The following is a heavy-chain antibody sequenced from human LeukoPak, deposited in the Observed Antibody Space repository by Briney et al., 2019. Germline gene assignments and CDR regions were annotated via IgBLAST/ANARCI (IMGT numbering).Heavy chain of an antibody. V-gene: IGHV3-23*01. CDR3: AKSGVRYYDSSGYYEDLDY. CDR1: RFTFSSYA. D-gene: IGHD3-22*01. CDR2: ISGSGGST. Sequence: GGSLRLSCAASRFTFSSYAMSWVRQAPGKGLEWVSAISGSGGSTYYADSVKGRFTISRDNSKNTLYLQMNSLRAEDTAVYYCAKSGVRYYDSSGYYEDLDYWGQGTLVTVSS. J-gene: IGHJ4*02.